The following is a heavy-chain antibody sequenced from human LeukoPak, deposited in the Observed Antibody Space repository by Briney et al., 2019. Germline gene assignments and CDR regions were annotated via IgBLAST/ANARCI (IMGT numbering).Heavy chain of an antibody. V-gene: IGHV3-23*01. CDR3: AKGSGYYGSGSYSLDY. CDR2: ISGSGSST. J-gene: IGHJ4*02. Sequence: GGSLRLSCAASGFTFSSYAMSWVRQAPGKGLEWVSAISGSGSSTYYADSAKGRFTISRDNSKNTLYLQMNSLRAEDTAVYYCAKGSGYYGSGSYSLDYWGQGTLVTVSS. D-gene: IGHD3-10*01. CDR1: GFTFSSYA.